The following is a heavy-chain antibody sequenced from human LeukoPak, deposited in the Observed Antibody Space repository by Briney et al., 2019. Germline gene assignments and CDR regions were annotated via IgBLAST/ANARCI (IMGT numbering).Heavy chain of an antibody. D-gene: IGHD2-2*01. CDR3: ARDLKGYCSGTSCYAFDYFDY. CDR1: GFTFSSYW. J-gene: IGHJ4*02. Sequence: GGSLRLSCAASGFTFSSYWMSWVRQAPGKGLEWVANIKQDGSEKYYVGSVKGRFTISRDNAKNSLYLQMNSLRAEDTAVYYCARDLKGYCSGTSCYAFDYFDYWGQGTLVTVSS. CDR2: IKQDGSEK. V-gene: IGHV3-7*01.